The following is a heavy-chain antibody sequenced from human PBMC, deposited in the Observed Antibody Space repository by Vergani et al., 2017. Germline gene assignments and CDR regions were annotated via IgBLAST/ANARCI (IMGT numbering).Heavy chain of an antibody. CDR3: AKIAVAGTYYYYYMDV. D-gene: IGHD6-19*01. CDR1: GGPFSGYY. CDR2: INHSGST. J-gene: IGHJ6*03. V-gene: IGHV4-34*01. Sequence: QVQPQQWGAGPLKPSETLSPTFAVYGGPFSGYYWSWIRQPPGKGLEWIGEINHSGSTNYNPSLKSRVTISVDTSKNQFSLKLSSVTAADTAVYYCAKIAVAGTYYYYYMDVWGKGTTVTVSS.